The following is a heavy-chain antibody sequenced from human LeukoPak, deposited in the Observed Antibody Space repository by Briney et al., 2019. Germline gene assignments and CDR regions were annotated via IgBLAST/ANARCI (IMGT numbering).Heavy chain of an antibody. CDR3: ARDQVVVGPFDP. V-gene: IGHV1-69*05. CDR1: GGTFSSYA. J-gene: IGHJ5*02. CDR2: IIPIFGTA. D-gene: IGHD2-2*01. Sequence: ASVKVSCKASGGTFSSYAISWVRQAPGQGLEWMGGIIPIFGTANYAQKFQGRVTITTDESTSTAYMELSSLRSEDTAVYYCARDQVVVGPFDPWGQGTLVTVSS.